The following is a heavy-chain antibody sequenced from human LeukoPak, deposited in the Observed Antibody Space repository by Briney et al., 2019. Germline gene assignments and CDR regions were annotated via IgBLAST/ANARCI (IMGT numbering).Heavy chain of an antibody. V-gene: IGHV3-74*01. Sequence: GGSLRLSCAASGFTFSTYWMHWVRQAPGKGLVWVSRIKSDGSTNYSDSVKGRFTISRDNAKNTVSLQMNSLRPEDTGVYYCARAPSEIGGYYPEYFRHWGQGTLVTVSS. CDR3: ARAPSEIGGYYPEYFRH. D-gene: IGHD3-22*01. CDR1: GFTFSTYW. J-gene: IGHJ1*01. CDR2: IKSDGST.